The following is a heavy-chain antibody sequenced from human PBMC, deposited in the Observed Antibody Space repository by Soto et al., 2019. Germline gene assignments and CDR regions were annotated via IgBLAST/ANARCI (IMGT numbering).Heavy chain of an antibody. V-gene: IGHV4-39*01. J-gene: IGHJ6*02. D-gene: IGHD6-6*01. CDR1: SGCY. Sequence: SGCYWRRKSKPPGKGLEWIGSIYYSGSTYYNPSLKSRVTISVDTSKNQFSLKLSSVTAADTAVYYCARQPPPDSSSYLYYYYYYGMDVWGQGTTVTVSS. CDR2: IYYSGST. CDR3: ARQPPPDSSSYLYYYYYYGMDV.